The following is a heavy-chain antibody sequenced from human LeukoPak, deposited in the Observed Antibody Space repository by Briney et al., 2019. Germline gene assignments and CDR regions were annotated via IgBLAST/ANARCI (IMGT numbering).Heavy chain of an antibody. D-gene: IGHD1-26*01. CDR1: GFTFNDYY. CDR3: ARKVNGIFDY. Sequence: PGGSLRLSYAASGFTFNDYYMSWIRQAPGKGLEWVSYISDSGRIIYYADSVKGQFTISRDNAKNSLYLQMSSLRAEDTAVYYCARKVNGIFDYWGQGTLVTVSS. CDR2: ISDSGRII. V-gene: IGHV3-11*01. J-gene: IGHJ4*02.